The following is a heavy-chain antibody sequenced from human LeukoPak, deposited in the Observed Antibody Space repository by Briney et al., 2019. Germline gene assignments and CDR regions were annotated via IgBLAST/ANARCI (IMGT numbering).Heavy chain of an antibody. Sequence: ASVKVSCTASGYTFTYYYIHWVRQAPGQGLEWMGWINPNSGGTNHAQNFQGRVTMTKDTSISTAYMELSRLRSDDTAVYFCARAIAVVDYWGQGTLVTVSS. CDR1: GYTFTYYY. J-gene: IGHJ4*02. CDR2: INPNSGGT. CDR3: ARAIAVVDY. V-gene: IGHV1-2*02. D-gene: IGHD6-19*01.